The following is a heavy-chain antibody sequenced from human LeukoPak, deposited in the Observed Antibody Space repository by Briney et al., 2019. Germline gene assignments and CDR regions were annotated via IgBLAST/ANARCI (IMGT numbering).Heavy chain of an antibody. J-gene: IGHJ4*02. CDR3: ARAQGDYDILTGYPH. CDR1: GFTFSSYS. V-gene: IGHV3-21*01. D-gene: IGHD3-9*01. Sequence: PGGSLRLSCAASGFTFSSYSMNWVRQAPGKGLEWVSSISSSSSYIYYADSVRGRSTISRDNAKNSLYLQMNSLRAEDTAVYYCARAQGDYDILTGYPHWGQGTLVTVSS. CDR2: ISSSSSYI.